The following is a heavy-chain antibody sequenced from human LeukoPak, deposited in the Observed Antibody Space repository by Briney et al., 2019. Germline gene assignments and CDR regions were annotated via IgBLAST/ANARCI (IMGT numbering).Heavy chain of an antibody. CDR2: INHSGST. V-gene: IGHV4-34*01. Sequence: SETLSLTCAVYGGSFSGYYWSWIRQPPGKGLGWIGEINHSGSTNYNPSLKSRVTISVDTSKNQFSLKLSSVTAADTAVYYCARSSRARAFDIWGQGTMVTVSS. D-gene: IGHD2-2*01. J-gene: IGHJ3*02. CDR1: GGSFSGYY. CDR3: ARSSRARAFDI.